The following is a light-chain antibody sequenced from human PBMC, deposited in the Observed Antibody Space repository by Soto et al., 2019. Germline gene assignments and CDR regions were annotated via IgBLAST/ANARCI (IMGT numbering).Light chain of an antibody. CDR2: EVS. CDR3: SSYAGSNNLGV. J-gene: IGLJ1*01. CDR1: SSDVGGYNY. Sequence: QSVLTQPPSASGSPGQSVTISCTGTSSDVGGYNYVSWYQQHPGKAPKLMIYEVSKRPSGVPDHFSGSKSGNTASLTVSGLQAEDDADYYCSSYAGSNNLGVFGTGTKLTVL. V-gene: IGLV2-8*01.